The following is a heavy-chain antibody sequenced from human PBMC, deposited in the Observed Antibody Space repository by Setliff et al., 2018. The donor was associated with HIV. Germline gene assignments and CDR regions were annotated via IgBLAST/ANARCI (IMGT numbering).Heavy chain of an antibody. V-gene: IGHV5-51*01. Sequence: PGESLKISCRASGYTFTNYWIAWVRQMPGKGLEWMGAIYPGDYVTRYGPSFQGQVSISADRSITTAYLQWNRLEASDTAIYYCTRRRRAPGIEDLEAYWGQGTLVTVSS. J-gene: IGHJ4*02. CDR3: TRRRRAPGIEDLEAY. CDR1: GYTFTNYW. CDR2: IYPGDYVT. D-gene: IGHD1-26*01.